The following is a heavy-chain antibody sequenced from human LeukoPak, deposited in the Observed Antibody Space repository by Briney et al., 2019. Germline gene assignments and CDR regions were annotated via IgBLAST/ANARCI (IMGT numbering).Heavy chain of an antibody. CDR3: AELGITMIGGV. CDR2: ISNGGGTTI. Sequence: GGSLRLSCEVSGFNFRDYYMSWIRQAPGKGLEWVSYISNGGGTTIYYADSVKGRFTISRDDAKNSLYLQMNSLRAEDTAVYYCAELGITMIGGVWGKGTTVTISS. D-gene: IGHD3-10*02. J-gene: IGHJ6*04. CDR1: GFNFRDYY. V-gene: IGHV3-11*04.